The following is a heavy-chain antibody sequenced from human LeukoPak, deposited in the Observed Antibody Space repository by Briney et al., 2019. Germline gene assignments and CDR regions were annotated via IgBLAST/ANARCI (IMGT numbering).Heavy chain of an antibody. D-gene: IGHD4-17*01. CDR3: AKFGDHMPYAFDI. V-gene: IGHV3-53*01. CDR1: VFTVTANS. Sequence: GGALRLSCAASVFTVTANSMNWVRPAPGKGLEGVSRVSSGGDAFYADSVKGRFTISRDTSKNTVFLQMDSLRAEDTAVYYCAKFGDHMPYAFDIWGQGTMVTVAA. CDR2: VSSGGDA. J-gene: IGHJ3*02.